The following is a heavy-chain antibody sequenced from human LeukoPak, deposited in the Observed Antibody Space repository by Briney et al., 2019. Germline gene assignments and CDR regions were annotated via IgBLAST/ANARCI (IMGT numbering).Heavy chain of an antibody. D-gene: IGHD1-1*01. V-gene: IGHV3-13*01. Sequence: PGGSLTLSCAASGFTFSDYDMHWVRQATGQGLEGVSAIGTAGDTYYTGSVKGRFTISRENAKNSLYLQMNTLSAVDTAVYYCARVAKERVGGVYYFDYWGQGTLVTVSS. CDR3: ARVAKERVGGVYYFDY. CDR1: GFTFSDYD. J-gene: IGHJ4*02. CDR2: IGTAGDT.